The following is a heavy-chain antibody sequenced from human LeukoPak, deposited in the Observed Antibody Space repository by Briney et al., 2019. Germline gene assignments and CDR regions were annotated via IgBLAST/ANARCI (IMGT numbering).Heavy chain of an antibody. CDR1: GFTSSSYG. CDR2: IRYDGSNK. CDR3: AKVYSATMVRGVIIPRGMDV. Sequence: GGSLRLSCAASGFTSSSYGMHWVRQAPGKGLEWVAFIRYDGSNKYYADSVKGRFTTSRDNSKNTLYLQMNSLRAEDTAVYYCAKVYSATMVRGVIIPRGMDVWGQGTTVTVSS. J-gene: IGHJ6*02. V-gene: IGHV3-30*02. D-gene: IGHD3-10*01.